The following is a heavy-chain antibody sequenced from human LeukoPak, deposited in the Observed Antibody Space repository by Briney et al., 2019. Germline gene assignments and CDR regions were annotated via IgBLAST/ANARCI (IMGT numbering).Heavy chain of an antibody. Sequence: PSETLSLTCTVSGVSISSYYWSWIRQPPGKGLEWIGYIYYSGSTNYNPSLKSRVTISVDTSKNQFSLKLSSVTAADTAVYYCARGNWNYGSSMDVWGQGTTVTVSS. V-gene: IGHV4-59*01. CDR3: ARGNWNYGSSMDV. J-gene: IGHJ6*02. D-gene: IGHD1-7*01. CDR2: IYYSGST. CDR1: GVSISSYY.